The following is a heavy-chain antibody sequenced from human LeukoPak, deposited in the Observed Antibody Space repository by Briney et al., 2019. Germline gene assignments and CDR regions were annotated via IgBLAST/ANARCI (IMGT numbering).Heavy chain of an antibody. V-gene: IGHV3-7*03. CDR2: IKQDGSEK. D-gene: IGHD3-9*01. CDR1: GFTFSLYW. CDR3: AGGTGFIIKD. Sequence: GGSLRLSCAASGFTFSLYWMNWVRRAPGRGLEWVANIKQDGSEKNYVDSVKGRFTISRDNAKNSLYLQMNNLRVEDTAMYYCAGGTGFIIKDWGQGTLVTVSS. J-gene: IGHJ4*02.